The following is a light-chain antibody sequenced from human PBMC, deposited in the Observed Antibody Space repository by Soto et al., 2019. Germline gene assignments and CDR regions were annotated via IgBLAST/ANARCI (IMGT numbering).Light chain of an antibody. CDR2: AAS. CDR3: QQSYSTSTWT. V-gene: IGKV1-39*01. J-gene: IGKJ1*01. CDR1: QSISSY. Sequence: DIQMTQSPSSLSASVGDRVTITCRASQSISSYLNWYQQKPGKAPKLLIYAASSLQSGVPSRFSGSGSGTDFILPISSLQPEDFATYYCQQSYSTSTWTFGQGTKVDIK.